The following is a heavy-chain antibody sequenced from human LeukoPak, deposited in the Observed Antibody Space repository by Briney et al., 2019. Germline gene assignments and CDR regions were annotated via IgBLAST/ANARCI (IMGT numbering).Heavy chain of an antibody. CDR1: GSSFTSYW. Sequence: GASLKISCKGSGSSFTSYWIGWVRQMPGKGLEWMGIIYPGDSDTRYSPSFQGQVTISADKSISTAYLQWSSLKASDTAMYYCATTYYDFWSGYYYFDYWGQGTLVTVSS. D-gene: IGHD3-3*01. CDR2: IYPGDSDT. J-gene: IGHJ4*02. V-gene: IGHV5-51*01. CDR3: ATTYYDFWSGYYYFDY.